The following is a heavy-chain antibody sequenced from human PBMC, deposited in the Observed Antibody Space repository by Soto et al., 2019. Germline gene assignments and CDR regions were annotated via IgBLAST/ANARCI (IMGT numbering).Heavy chain of an antibody. D-gene: IGHD3-22*01. Sequence: SETLSLTCTVSGGSFSPNYWAWIRQPPGKGLEWIGYIYYSGSTSYNPSLKSRVTISVDTSKNQFSLKLSSVTAADTAVYYCARGRRLLRYNWFDPWGQGTLVTVSS. CDR2: IYYSGST. CDR3: ARGRRLLRYNWFDP. J-gene: IGHJ5*02. V-gene: IGHV4-59*12. CDR1: GGSFSPNY.